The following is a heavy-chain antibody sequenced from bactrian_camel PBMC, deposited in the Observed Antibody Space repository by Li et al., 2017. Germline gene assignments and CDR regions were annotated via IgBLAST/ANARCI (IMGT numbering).Heavy chain of an antibody. CDR1: GHSRGSNC. J-gene: IGHJ6*01. Sequence: HVQLVESGGGSVQTGGSLRLSCVVSGHSRGSNCVGWYRLPPGRAPAEREGIAAIRRSGGRSTNYADSVQGRFTISQDNATRTLYLQMNNLKPEDSATYRCAASWDVTAIEALGSIADPAFGYWGEGTQVTVS. CDR2: IRRSGGRST. CDR3: AASWDVTAIEALGSIADPAFGY. V-gene: IGHV3S55*01. D-gene: IGHD2*01.